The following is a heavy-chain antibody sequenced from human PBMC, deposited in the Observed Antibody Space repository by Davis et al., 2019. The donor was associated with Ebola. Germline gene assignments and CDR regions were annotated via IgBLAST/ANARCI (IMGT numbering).Heavy chain of an antibody. V-gene: IGHV3-74*01. CDR1: GFTFSSYW. J-gene: IGHJ4*02. CDR3: AKLGYCISTSCYGGVNYFDY. D-gene: IGHD2-2*01. CDR2: INSDGSST. Sequence: PGGSLRLSCAASGFTFSSYWMHWVRHAPGKGLVWVSRINSDGSSTSYADSVKGRFTISRDNAKNSLSLQMDSLRAEDTAVYYCAKLGYCISTSCYGGVNYFDYWGQGTLVTVSS.